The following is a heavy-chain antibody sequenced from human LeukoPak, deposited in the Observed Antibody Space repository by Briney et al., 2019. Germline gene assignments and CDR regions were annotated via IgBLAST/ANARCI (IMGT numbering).Heavy chain of an antibody. V-gene: IGHV4-39*07. J-gene: IGHJ4*02. CDR1: GDSIRSSSYS. Sequence: PSETLSLTCTVSGDSIRSSSYSWGWIRQPPGKGLEWIGSIYYSGSTYYNPSLKSRVTISVDTSKNQFSLKLSSVTAADTAVYYCARDSPDPLLPIDYWGQGTLVTVSS. CDR3: ARDSPDPLLPIDY. CDR2: IYYSGST. D-gene: IGHD2/OR15-2a*01.